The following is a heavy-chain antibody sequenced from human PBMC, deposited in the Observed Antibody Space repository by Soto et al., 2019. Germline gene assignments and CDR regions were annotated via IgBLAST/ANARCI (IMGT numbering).Heavy chain of an antibody. D-gene: IGHD3-3*01. CDR3: AKLYDFWSGYYSGQPSYYFDY. CDR2: ISGSGGST. J-gene: IGHJ4*02. Sequence: EVQLLESGGGLVQPGGSLRLSSAASGFTFSSYAMSWVRQAPGKGLEWVSAISGSGGSTYYADSVKGRFTISRDNSKNTLYLQMNSLRAEDTAVYYCAKLYDFWSGYYSGQPSYYFDYWGQGTLVTVSS. CDR1: GFTFSSYA. V-gene: IGHV3-23*01.